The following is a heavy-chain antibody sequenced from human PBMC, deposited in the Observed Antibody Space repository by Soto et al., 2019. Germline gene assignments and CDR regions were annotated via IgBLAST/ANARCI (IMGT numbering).Heavy chain of an antibody. CDR3: ARGREIFGAVTPFEY. D-gene: IGHD3-3*01. CDR2: INHTGST. V-gene: IGHV4-34*01. CDR1: GAPFSGYY. J-gene: IGHJ4*02. Sequence: SETLSLTCAVYGAPFSGYYWTWIRQPPGKGLEWIGEINHTGSTKYDPSLKSRVTISLDTSKNQFSLSLRSVTAADTAVYYCARGREIFGAVTPFEYWGQGTQVTVSS.